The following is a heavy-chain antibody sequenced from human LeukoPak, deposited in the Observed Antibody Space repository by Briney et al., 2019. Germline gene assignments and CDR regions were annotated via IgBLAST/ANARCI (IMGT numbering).Heavy chain of an antibody. Sequence: SQTLSLTCTVSGGSISSGDYYWNWIRQPPGKDLEWIGYIYCSGSTYYNPSLKSRVTISVDTSKNQFSLKLNSVTAADTAVYYCAREARGYCSGDTCYRLDYWGQGTLVTVSS. D-gene: IGHD2-15*01. V-gene: IGHV4-30-4*01. CDR3: AREARGYCSGDTCYRLDY. J-gene: IGHJ4*02. CDR1: GGSISSGDYY. CDR2: IYCSGST.